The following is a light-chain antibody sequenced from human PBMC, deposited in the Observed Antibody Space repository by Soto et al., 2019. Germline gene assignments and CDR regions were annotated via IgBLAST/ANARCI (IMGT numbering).Light chain of an antibody. CDR2: EVN. CDR3: CAYAGSSTHGV. J-gene: IGLJ3*02. Sequence: QSALTQPASVSGSPGQSITISCSGASSDVGTYNLVSWYHQHPGKAPKLMIYEVNKRPSGVSDRFSGSKSGNTASLTISGLQAEDEADYYCCAYAGSSTHGVFGGGTKLTVL. CDR1: SSDVGTYNL. V-gene: IGLV2-23*02.